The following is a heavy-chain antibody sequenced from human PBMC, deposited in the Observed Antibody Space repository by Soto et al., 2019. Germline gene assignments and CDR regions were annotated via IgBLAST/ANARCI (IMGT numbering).Heavy chain of an antibody. CDR1: GYTITSYA. D-gene: IGHD2-15*01. Sequence: ASVKVSCKASGYTITSYAMHWVRQAPGQRLEWMGWINAGNGNTKYSQKFQGRVTITRDTSASTAYMELSSLRSEDTAVYYCAMVAATYWFDHWGQGTLVTVSS. CDR3: AMVAATYWFDH. V-gene: IGHV1-3*01. J-gene: IGHJ5*02. CDR2: INAGNGNT.